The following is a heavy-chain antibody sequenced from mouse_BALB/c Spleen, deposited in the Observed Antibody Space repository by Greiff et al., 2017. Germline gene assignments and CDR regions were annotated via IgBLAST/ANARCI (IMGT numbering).Heavy chain of an antibody. J-gene: IGHJ4*01. CDR3: ASRYGSSYDYAMDY. CDR2: ISDGGSYT. CDR1: GFTFSDYY. D-gene: IGHD1-1*01. V-gene: IGHV5-4*02. Sequence: EVMLVESGGGLVKPGGSLKLSCAASGFTFSDYYMYWVRQTPEKRLEWVATISDGGSYTYYPDSVKGRFTISRDNAKNNRYLQMSSLKSEDTAMYYCASRYGSSYDYAMDYWGQGTSVTVSS.